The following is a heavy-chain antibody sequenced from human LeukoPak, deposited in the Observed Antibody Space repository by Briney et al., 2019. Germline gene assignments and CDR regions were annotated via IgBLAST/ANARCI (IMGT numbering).Heavy chain of an antibody. CDR3: ARAYMTVTGTAY. J-gene: IGHJ4*02. D-gene: IGHD1-1*01. Sequence: SVKVSCKASGYTFTSYSMHWVRQAPGQGLEWMGMINPSGGSTSYTQKLQGRVTMTRDTSASTVYMELSSLRSEDTAVYYCARAYMTVTGTAYWGQGTLVTVSS. V-gene: IGHV1-46*04. CDR2: INPSGGST. CDR1: GYTFTSYS.